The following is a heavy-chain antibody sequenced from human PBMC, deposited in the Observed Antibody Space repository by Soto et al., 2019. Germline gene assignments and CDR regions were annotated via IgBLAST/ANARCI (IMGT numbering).Heavy chain of an antibody. J-gene: IGHJ5*02. V-gene: IGHV4-39*01. Sequence: SETLSLTCTVSGGSISSSSYYWGWIRQPPGKGLEWIGSIYYSGSTYYNPSLKSRVTISVDTSKNQFSLKLSSVTAADTAVYYCARGANLLLWFGNNWFDPWGQGTLVTVSS. CDR3: ARGANLLLWFGNNWFDP. CDR2: IYYSGST. D-gene: IGHD3-10*01. CDR1: GGSISSSSYY.